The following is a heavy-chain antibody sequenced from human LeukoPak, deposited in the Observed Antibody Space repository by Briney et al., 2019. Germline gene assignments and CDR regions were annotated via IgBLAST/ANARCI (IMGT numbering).Heavy chain of an antibody. CDR3: TSHTGTGDAFRPFHI. V-gene: IGHV3-43D*03. D-gene: IGHD2-21*02. CDR2: ISWDGGST. CDR1: GFTFDDYA. Sequence: GGSLRLSCAASGFTFDDYAMHWVRQAPGKGLEWVSLISWDGGSTYYADSVKGRFTISRDNAKNSLYLQMNSLRAEDTAVYYCTSHTGTGDAFRPFHIWGQGTMVTVSS. J-gene: IGHJ3*02.